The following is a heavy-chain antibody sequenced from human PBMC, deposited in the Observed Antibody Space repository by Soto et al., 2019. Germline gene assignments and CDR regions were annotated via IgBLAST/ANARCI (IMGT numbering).Heavy chain of an antibody. Sequence: TGGSLRLSCADSGFTFSSYAMHWVRQAPGKGLEWVAVISYDGSNKYYADSVKGRFTISRDNSKNTLYLQMNSLRAEDTAVYYCARDKRDLRFLEWSYYFDYWGQGTLVTVSS. D-gene: IGHD3-3*01. CDR2: ISYDGSNK. CDR1: GFTFSSYA. V-gene: IGHV3-30-3*01. J-gene: IGHJ4*02. CDR3: ARDKRDLRFLEWSYYFDY.